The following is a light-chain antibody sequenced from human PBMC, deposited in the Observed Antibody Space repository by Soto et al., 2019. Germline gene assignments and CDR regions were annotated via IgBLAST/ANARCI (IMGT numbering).Light chain of an antibody. Sequence: DIQMTQSPSTLSASVGDTVIITCRASQNIGRWLAWYQQKPGKAPKLLMHDASTLESGVPSRFSGSGSGAEFTRTISSLQADDFGTDYCQQYNSWASFGGGTKVEVK. J-gene: IGKJ4*01. CDR2: DAS. CDR1: QNIGRW. CDR3: QQYNSWAS. V-gene: IGKV1-5*01.